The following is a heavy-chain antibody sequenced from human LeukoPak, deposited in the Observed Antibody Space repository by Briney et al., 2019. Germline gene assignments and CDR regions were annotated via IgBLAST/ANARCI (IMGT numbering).Heavy chain of an antibody. Sequence: SVKVSCKASGGTFSSYAISWVRQAPGQGLEWMGGIIPIFGTANYAQKFQGRVTITADESTSTAYMELSSLRSEDTAVYYCARVQGLRFLEWPWGDGGTYMDVWGKGTTVTVSS. CDR2: IIPIFGTA. CDR3: ARVQGLRFLEWPWGDGGTYMDV. J-gene: IGHJ6*03. CDR1: GGTFSSYA. V-gene: IGHV1-69*13. D-gene: IGHD3-3*01.